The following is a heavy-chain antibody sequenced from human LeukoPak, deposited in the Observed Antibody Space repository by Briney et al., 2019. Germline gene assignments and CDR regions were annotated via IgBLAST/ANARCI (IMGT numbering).Heavy chain of an antibody. J-gene: IGHJ4*02. CDR3: ARVLMVADSESHYFDY. D-gene: IGHD2-8*01. CDR2: ISGYNSKT. Sequence: GASVKVSCKASGYTFTGYYMHWVRQAPGQGLEWMGWISGYNSKTHYARKFQGRVTMTTDTSTTTAYMELRTLRSDDTAVYYCARVLMVADSESHYFDYWGQGTLVTVTS. V-gene: IGHV1-18*04. CDR1: GYTFTGYY.